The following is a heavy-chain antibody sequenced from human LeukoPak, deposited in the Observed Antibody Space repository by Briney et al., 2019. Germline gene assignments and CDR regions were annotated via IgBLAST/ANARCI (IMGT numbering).Heavy chain of an antibody. V-gene: IGHV1-46*01. CDR1: GYTFTSYY. Sequence: ASVKVSCKASGYTFTSYYMHWVRQAPGRGLEWMGIINPSGGSTSYAQKFQGRVTMTRDTSTSTVYMELSSLRSEDTAVYYCARGGLELARGYYYYYMDVWGKGTTVTISS. CDR3: ARGGLELARGYYYYYMDV. J-gene: IGHJ6*03. D-gene: IGHD1-1*01. CDR2: INPSGGST.